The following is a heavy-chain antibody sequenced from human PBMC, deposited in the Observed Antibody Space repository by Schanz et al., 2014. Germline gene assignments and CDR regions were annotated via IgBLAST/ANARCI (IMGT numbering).Heavy chain of an antibody. J-gene: IGHJ5*02. V-gene: IGHV3-23*04. CDR3: ARAPPLVRGIAGWFGP. D-gene: IGHD3-10*01. Sequence: EVHLVESGGGLVQPGGSLRLSCAASGFTFITFAMSWVRQAPGKGPEWVSAIGGDASRTYYADSVKGRFTISRDNSKSPLYPKMNSRRADDTAVYYWARAPPLVRGIAGWFGPWGQGSLVTVSS. CDR1: GFTFITFA. CDR2: IGGDASRT.